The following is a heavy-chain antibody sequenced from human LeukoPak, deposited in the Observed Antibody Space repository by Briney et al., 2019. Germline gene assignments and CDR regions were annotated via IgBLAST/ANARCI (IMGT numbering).Heavy chain of an antibody. V-gene: IGHV3-33*01. D-gene: IGHD5-18*01. Sequence: GGSLRLSCAASGFTFSSYGMHWVRQAPGKGLEWVAVIWYDGSNKYYADSVKGRSTISRDNSKNTLYLQMNSLRAEDTAVDYRARDALGYSYGDYWGQGTLVTVSS. CDR1: GFTFSSYG. J-gene: IGHJ4*02. CDR3: ARDALGYSYGDY. CDR2: IWYDGSNK.